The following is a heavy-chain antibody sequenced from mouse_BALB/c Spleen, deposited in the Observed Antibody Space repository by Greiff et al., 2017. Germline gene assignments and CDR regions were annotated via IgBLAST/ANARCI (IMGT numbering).Heavy chain of an antibody. CDR3: TRDYGSSYVERYWYFDV. D-gene: IGHD1-1*01. Sequence: EVKVVESGGGLVKPGGSLKLSCAASGFTFSSYTMSWVRQTPEKRLEWVATISSGGSYTYYPDSVKGRFTISRDNAKNTLYLQMSSLKSEDTAMYYCTRDYGSSYVERYWYFDVWGAGTTVTVSS. V-gene: IGHV5-6-4*01. CDR1: GFTFSSYT. CDR2: ISSGGSYT. J-gene: IGHJ1*01.